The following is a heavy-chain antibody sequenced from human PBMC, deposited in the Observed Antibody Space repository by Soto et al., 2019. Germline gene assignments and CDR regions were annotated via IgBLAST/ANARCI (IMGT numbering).Heavy chain of an antibody. J-gene: IGHJ4*02. Sequence: QVQLVQSGAEVKKPGASVKVSCKASGYTFTGYYMHWVRQAPGQGLEWMGWINPNSGGTNYAQKFQGWVTMTRDTSISTAYMELSRLRSDDTAVYYCARASFGVYSSSDYYFDYWGQGTLVTVSS. CDR3: ARASFGVYSSSDYYFDY. V-gene: IGHV1-2*04. CDR2: INPNSGGT. D-gene: IGHD6-6*01. CDR1: GYTFTGYY.